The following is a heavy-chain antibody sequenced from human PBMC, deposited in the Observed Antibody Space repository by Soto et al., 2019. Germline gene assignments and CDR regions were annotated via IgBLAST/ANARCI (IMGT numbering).Heavy chain of an antibody. Sequence: LGLSCAASGFTFSSYSMNWVRQAPGKGLEWVSSISSSSSYIYYADSVKGRFTISRDNAKNSLYLQMNSLRAEDTAVYYCARDSPSSGSYYGDFPGYWGQGTLVTVSS. CDR3: ARDSPSSGSYYGDFPGY. CDR2: ISSSSSYI. CDR1: GFTFSSYS. V-gene: IGHV3-21*01. J-gene: IGHJ4*02. D-gene: IGHD1-26*01.